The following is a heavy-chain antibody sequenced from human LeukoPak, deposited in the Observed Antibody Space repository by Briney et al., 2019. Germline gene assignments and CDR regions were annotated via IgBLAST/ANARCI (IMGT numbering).Heavy chain of an antibody. CDR1: RFTFSNYW. CDR3: VRDFEWGFDH. V-gene: IGHV3-30*02. D-gene: IGHD3-9*01. CDR2: IRNVGNNK. J-gene: IGHJ4*02. Sequence: GGSLRLSCAASRFTFSNYWMHWVRQAPGKGLEWVAFIRNVGNNKYHADSVKGRFTISRDNSKSTQYLQMNSLRAEDTALYYCVRDFEWGFDHWGQGTLVTVSS.